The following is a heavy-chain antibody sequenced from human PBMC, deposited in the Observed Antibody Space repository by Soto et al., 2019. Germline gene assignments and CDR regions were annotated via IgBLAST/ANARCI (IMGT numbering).Heavy chain of an antibody. J-gene: IGHJ5*02. CDR2: TYYRSKWYN. CDR3: ARGGVAAYWFDP. V-gene: IGHV6-1*01. D-gene: IGHD6-6*01. Sequence: SQTLSLTCAISGDSDSSNSAAWNWIRQSPSRGLEWLGRTYYRSKWYNDYAVSVKSRITINPDTSKNQFSQQLNSVTPADTAVYYCARGGVAAYWFDPWGQGTLVTVSS. CDR1: GDSDSSNSAA.